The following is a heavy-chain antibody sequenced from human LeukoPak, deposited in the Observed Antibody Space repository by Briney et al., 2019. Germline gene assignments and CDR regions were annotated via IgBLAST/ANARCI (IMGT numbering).Heavy chain of an antibody. CDR3: AIQEYCSGGSCYFVFDY. V-gene: IGHV1-45*02. CDR1: GYTFTYRY. CDR2: ITPFNGNT. D-gene: IGHD2-15*01. Sequence: GSSVKVSFKAAGYTFTYRYLHWVRQAPGQALEWMGWITPFNGNTNYAQKFQDRVTITRDRSLSTPYMELSSLRSEDTAMYYCAIQEYCSGGSCYFVFDYWGQGTLVTVSS. J-gene: IGHJ4*02.